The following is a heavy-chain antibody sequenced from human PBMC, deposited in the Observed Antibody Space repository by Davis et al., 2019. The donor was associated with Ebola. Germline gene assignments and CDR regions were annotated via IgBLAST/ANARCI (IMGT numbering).Heavy chain of an antibody. CDR2: ISRTGDRA. D-gene: IGHD1-1*01. CDR3: ARDKYWKMDY. J-gene: IGHJ4*02. Sequence: PGGSLRLSCAASGFTFSNFAMSWVRQAPGKGLEWVSGISRTGDRAYYADSVKGRVTMSRDNPQKTLNLQLNSLRAEDTGTYYCARDKYWKMDYWGQGILVTVSS. CDR1: GFTFSNFA. V-gene: IGHV3-23*01.